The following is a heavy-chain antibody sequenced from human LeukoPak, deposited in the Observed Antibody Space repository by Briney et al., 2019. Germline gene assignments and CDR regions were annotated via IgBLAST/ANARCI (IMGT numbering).Heavy chain of an antibody. CDR3: ARSSTVVTDYWYFDL. Sequence: PSETLSLTCTVSGGSISSGGYYWSWIRQHPGKGLEWIGYIYYSGSTYYNPSLKSRVTISVDTSKNQFSLKLSSVTAADTAVYYCARSSTVVTDYWYFDLWGRGTLVTVSS. CDR2: IYYSGST. CDR1: GGSISSGGYY. D-gene: IGHD4-23*01. J-gene: IGHJ2*01. V-gene: IGHV4-31*03.